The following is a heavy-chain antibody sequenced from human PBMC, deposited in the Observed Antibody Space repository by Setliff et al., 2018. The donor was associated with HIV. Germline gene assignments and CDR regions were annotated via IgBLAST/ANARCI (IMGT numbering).Heavy chain of an antibody. CDR1: GGFSISNTDY. CDR3: ARPSLGIGGGSIFDL. J-gene: IGHJ4*02. Sequence: SETLSLTCTVSGGFSISNTDYWGWIRQSPGKGLEWIGNINFSGTTYYNPSLKSRVTMFVATSKQQFFLSLASVTAADTALYYCARPSLGIGGGSIFDLWGQGLLVTVSS. V-gene: IGHV4-39*01. D-gene: IGHD3-3*01. CDR2: INFSGTT.